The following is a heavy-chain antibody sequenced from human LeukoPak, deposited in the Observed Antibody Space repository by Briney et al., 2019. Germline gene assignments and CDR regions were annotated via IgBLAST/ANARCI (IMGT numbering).Heavy chain of an antibody. CDR2: IYYSGST. J-gene: IGHJ4*02. V-gene: IGHV4-59*01. CDR1: GGSISSYY. D-gene: IGHD6-19*01. CDR3: AGSSGWYDY. Sequence: PSETLSLTCAVYGGSISSYYWSWIRQPPGKGLEWIGYIYYSGSTNYSPSLKSRVTISVDTSKNQFSLKLSSVTAADTAVYYCAGSSGWYDYWGQGTLVTVSS.